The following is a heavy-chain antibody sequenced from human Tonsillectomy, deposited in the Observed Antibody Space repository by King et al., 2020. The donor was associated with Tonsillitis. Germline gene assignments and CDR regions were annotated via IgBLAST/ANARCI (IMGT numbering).Heavy chain of an antibody. V-gene: IGHV4-34*01. CDR2: INHSGST. Sequence: QVQLQQWGAGLLEPSETLSLTCAVYGGSFSGYYWSWIRQPPGKGLEWIGEINHSGSTNYNPSLKSRVTISVDTSKNQFSLKLSSVTAADTAVYYCATRFYDFWSVPFDYWGQGTLVTVSS. CDR3: ATRFYDFWSVPFDY. J-gene: IGHJ4*02. D-gene: IGHD3-3*01. CDR1: GGSFSGYY.